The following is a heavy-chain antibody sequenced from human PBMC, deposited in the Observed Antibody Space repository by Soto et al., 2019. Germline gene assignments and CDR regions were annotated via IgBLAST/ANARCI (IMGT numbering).Heavy chain of an antibody. J-gene: IGHJ4*02. D-gene: IGHD5-18*01. Sequence: QVQLVQSGAEVKKPGSSVKVSCKASGGTFSSYTISWVQQAPGQGLEWMGRIIPILGIANYAQKFQGRVTINADKSTSTAYMELSSLRSEDTAVYYCARIRDGYSHTGYWGQGTLVTVSS. CDR1: GGTFSSYT. V-gene: IGHV1-69*02. CDR3: ARIRDGYSHTGY. CDR2: IIPILGIA.